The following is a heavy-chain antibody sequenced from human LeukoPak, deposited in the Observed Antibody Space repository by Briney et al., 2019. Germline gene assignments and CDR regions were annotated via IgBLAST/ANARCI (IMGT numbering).Heavy chain of an antibody. D-gene: IGHD6-13*01. Sequence: SETLSLTCTVSGYSISSGYYWGWIRQPPGKGLEWIGSIYHGGSTYYNPSLKSRVTISVDTSKNQFSLKLSSVTAADTAVYYCARDPYSSSSGQAGIAAAGTYYWGQGTLVTVSS. J-gene: IGHJ4*02. CDR2: IYHGGST. CDR3: ARDPYSSSSGQAGIAAAGTYY. CDR1: GYSISSGYY. V-gene: IGHV4-38-2*02.